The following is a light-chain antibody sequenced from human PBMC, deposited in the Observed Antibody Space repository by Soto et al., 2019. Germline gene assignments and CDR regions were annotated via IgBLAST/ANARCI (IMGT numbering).Light chain of an antibody. CDR1: NSDVGSYNL. Sequence: QSALTQPASVSGSPGQSITISCTGTNSDVGSYNLVSWYQHYPGKAPKLMIYEGSKRPSGVSNRFSGSKSGNTASLTVSGLQAEDEADYYCCSYAGSSTVVFGGGTKLTVL. CDR2: EGS. CDR3: CSYAGSSTVV. J-gene: IGLJ2*01. V-gene: IGLV2-23*01.